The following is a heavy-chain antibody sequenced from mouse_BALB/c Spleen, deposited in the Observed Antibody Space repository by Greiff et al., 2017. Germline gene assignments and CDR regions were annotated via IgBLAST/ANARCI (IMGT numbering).Heavy chain of an antibody. Sequence: EVMLVESGGGLVQPGGSRKLSCAASGFTFSSFGMHWVRQAPEKGLEWVAYISSGSSTIYYADTVKGRFTISRDNPKNTLFLQMTSLRSEDTAMYYCARSLLGPMDYWGQGTSVTVSS. D-gene: IGHD2-10*01. CDR1: GFTFSSFG. CDR2: ISSGSSTI. CDR3: ARSLLGPMDY. V-gene: IGHV5-17*02. J-gene: IGHJ4*01.